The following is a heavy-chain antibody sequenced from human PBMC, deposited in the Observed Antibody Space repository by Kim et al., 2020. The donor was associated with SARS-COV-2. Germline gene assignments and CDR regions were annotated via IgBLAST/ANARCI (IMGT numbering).Heavy chain of an antibody. CDR1: GFTFSDYY. CDR3: ARDEIAVAGTGVDY. D-gene: IGHD6-19*01. V-gene: IGHV3-11*05. CDR2: ISSSSSYT. Sequence: GGSLRLSCAASGFTFSDYYMSWIRQAPGKGLEWVSYISSSSSYTNYADSVKGRFTISRDNAKNSLYLQMNSLRAEDTAVYYCARDEIAVAGTGVDYWGQGTLVTVSS. J-gene: IGHJ4*02.